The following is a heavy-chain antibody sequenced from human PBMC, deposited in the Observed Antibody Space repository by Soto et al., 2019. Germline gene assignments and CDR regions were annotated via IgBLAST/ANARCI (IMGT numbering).Heavy chain of an antibody. D-gene: IGHD3-16*01. CDR1: GFTFRSYV. J-gene: IGHJ1*01. CDR2: TSYDGTDK. Sequence: VQLVESGGGVVQPGTSLRVSCVGSGFTFRSYVIHWVRQAPGKGLEWVALTSYDGTDKYYGDSVRGRFTISRDNSRNTVNLQMDSLRIEDTARYYCARWGTTGGLDVWGQGTLVSVSS. V-gene: IGHV3-30*19. CDR3: ARWGTTGGLDV.